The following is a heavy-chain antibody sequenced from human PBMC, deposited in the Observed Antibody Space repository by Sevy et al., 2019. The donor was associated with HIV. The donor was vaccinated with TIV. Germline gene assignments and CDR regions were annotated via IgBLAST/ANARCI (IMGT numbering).Heavy chain of an antibody. V-gene: IGHV3-53*01. J-gene: IGHJ4*02. CDR1: GFTVSSNY. Sequence: GSLRLSCAASGFTVSSNYMSWVRQAPGKGLEWVSVIYSGGSTYYADSVKGRFTISRDNSKNTLYLQMNSLRAEDTAVYYCARSVHDFWSGYYSFDYWGQGTLVTVSS. D-gene: IGHD3-3*01. CDR2: IYSGGST. CDR3: ARSVHDFWSGYYSFDY.